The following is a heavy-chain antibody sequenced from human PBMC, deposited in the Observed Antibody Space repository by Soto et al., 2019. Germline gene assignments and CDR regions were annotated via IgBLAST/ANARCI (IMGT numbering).Heavy chain of an antibody. CDR3: ARARKKGFDP. Sequence: QVQLQQWGAGLLKPSETLSLTCAVYGGSFSGYYWSWIRQPPGKGLEWIGEINHSGSTNYNPSLKSRVTISVDTSKNQFSLKLSSVTAAGTAVYYCARARKKGFDPWGQGTLVTVSS. V-gene: IGHV4-34*01. CDR1: GGSFSGYY. CDR2: INHSGST. J-gene: IGHJ5*02.